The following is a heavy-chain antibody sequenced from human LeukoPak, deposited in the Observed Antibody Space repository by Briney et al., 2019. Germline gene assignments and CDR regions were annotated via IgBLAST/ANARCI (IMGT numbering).Heavy chain of an antibody. J-gene: IGHJ5*02. Sequence: PSGTLSLTCAVSGGSISSSNWWSWVRQPPGKGLEWIGEIYHSGSTNYNPSLKSRVTISVDKSKNQFSLQLYSVTPEDTAVYFCARAQGSSSGWWGSWGQGTLVTVSS. CDR3: ARAQGSSSGWWGS. D-gene: IGHD6-19*01. V-gene: IGHV4-4*02. CDR1: GGSISSSNW. CDR2: IYHSGST.